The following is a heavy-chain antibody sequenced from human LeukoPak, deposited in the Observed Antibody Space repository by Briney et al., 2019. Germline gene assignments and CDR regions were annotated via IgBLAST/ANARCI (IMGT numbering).Heavy chain of an antibody. CDR1: GFTVSSNY. J-gene: IGHJ4*02. D-gene: IGHD6-13*01. CDR3: ARHGYSSSWYPLDY. CDR2: IYSGGST. V-gene: IGHV3-66*04. Sequence: GGSLRLSCAASGFTVSSNYMSWVRQAPGKGLEWVSVIYSGGSTYYADSVKGRFTISRDNSKNTLYLQMNSLRAEDTAVYYCARHGYSSSWYPLDYWGQGTLVTVSS.